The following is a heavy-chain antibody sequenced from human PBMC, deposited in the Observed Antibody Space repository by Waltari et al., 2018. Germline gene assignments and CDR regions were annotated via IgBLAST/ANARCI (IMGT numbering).Heavy chain of an antibody. Sequence: QLQLQESGPGLVKPSETLSLTCTVSGGSISSCSYYWGWIRQPPGKGLEWLGSIYYSGSTYYNPSLKSRVTISVDTSKNQFSLKLSSVTAADTAVYYCARLIGAGMAHYWGQGTLVTVSS. D-gene: IGHD3-10*01. J-gene: IGHJ4*02. CDR1: GGSISSCSYY. CDR3: ARLIGAGMAHY. CDR2: IYYSGST. V-gene: IGHV4-39*01.